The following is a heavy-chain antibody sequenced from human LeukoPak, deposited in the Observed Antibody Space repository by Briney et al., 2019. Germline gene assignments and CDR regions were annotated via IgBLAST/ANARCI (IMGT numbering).Heavy chain of an antibody. J-gene: IGHJ5*02. CDR2: IIPILGIA. V-gene: IGHV1-69*04. Sequence: GSSVKVSCKASGGTFSSYAISWVRQAPGQGLEWMGRIIPILGIANYAQKFQGRVTITTDESTSTAYVELSSLRSEDTAVYYCARDPLYGEPITWGQGTLVTVSS. D-gene: IGHD4-17*01. CDR3: ARDPLYGEPIT. CDR1: GGTFSSYA.